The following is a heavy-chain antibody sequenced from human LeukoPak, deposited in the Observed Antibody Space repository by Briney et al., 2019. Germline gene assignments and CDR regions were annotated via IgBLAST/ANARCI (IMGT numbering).Heavy chain of an antibody. D-gene: IGHD3-16*01. CDR2: INQNGREK. Sequence: GGSLRLSCEVSGLTFSTYWMTWVHQAPGKGLEWVASINQNGREKYYVDSVKGRFTISRDNAKDSLYLQMNSLRDEDTAVYYCARSLGDDWGQGTLVTVSS. V-gene: IGHV3-7*01. J-gene: IGHJ4*02. CDR1: GLTFSTYW. CDR3: ARSLGDD.